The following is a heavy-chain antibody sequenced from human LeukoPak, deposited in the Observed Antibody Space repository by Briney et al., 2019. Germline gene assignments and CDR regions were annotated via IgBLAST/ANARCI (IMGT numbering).Heavy chain of an antibody. J-gene: IGHJ4*02. D-gene: IGHD3-22*01. Sequence: ASAKVSCKASGYTFTSYGISWVRQAPGQGLEWMGWISAYNGNTNYAQKLQGRVTMTTDTSTSTAYMELRSLRSDDTAVYYCARETYDSSGYYRYYFDYWGQGTLVTVSS. CDR1: GYTFTSYG. V-gene: IGHV1-18*01. CDR2: ISAYNGNT. CDR3: ARETYDSSGYYRYYFDY.